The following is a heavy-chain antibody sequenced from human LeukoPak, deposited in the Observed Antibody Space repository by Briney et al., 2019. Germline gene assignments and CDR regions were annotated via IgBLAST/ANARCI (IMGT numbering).Heavy chain of an antibody. CDR1: GFTFSSYW. CDR3: ARDSGYFQH. D-gene: IGHD1-26*01. CDR2: IIQNGSEK. Sequence: GGSLRLSCAASGFTFSSYWMSWVRQAPGKGLEWVANIIQNGSEKYYVDSVKGRFTISRDNAKNSLYLQMNSLRAEDTAVYYRARDSGYFQHWGQGTLVTVSS. V-gene: IGHV3-7*01. J-gene: IGHJ1*01.